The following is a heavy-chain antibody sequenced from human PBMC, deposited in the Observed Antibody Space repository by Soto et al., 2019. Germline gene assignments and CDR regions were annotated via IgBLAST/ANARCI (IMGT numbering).Heavy chain of an antibody. D-gene: IGHD6-13*01. CDR3: ARPSSNIAAAGPIDF. CDR2: LYYSGST. J-gene: IGHJ4*02. Sequence: PSETLSLTCTVSGGSISSSSYYWGWIRQPPRKRLEWIGSLYYSGSTYYNQSLKSRVTISVYTSKNQFSLKLSSVTASDTAVYYCARPSSNIAAAGPIDFWGQGTLVTVSS. CDR1: GGSISSSSYY. V-gene: IGHV4-39*01.